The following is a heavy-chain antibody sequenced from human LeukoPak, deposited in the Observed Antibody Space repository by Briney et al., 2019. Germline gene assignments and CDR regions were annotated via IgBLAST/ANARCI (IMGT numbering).Heavy chain of an antibody. V-gene: IGHV4-39*07. CDR1: GGSISSRGYY. Sequence: SETLSLTCTVSGGSISSRGYYWSWIRQPPGKGLEWIGEINHSGSTNYNPSLKSRVTISVDTSKNQFSLKLSSVTAADTAVYYCARAPSCSSTSCYVLGYYYYYMDVWGKGTTVTVSS. CDR3: ARAPSCSSTSCYVLGYYYYYMDV. J-gene: IGHJ6*03. D-gene: IGHD2-2*01. CDR2: INHSGST.